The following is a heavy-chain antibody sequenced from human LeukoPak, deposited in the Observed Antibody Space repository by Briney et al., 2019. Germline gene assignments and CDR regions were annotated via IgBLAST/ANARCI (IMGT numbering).Heavy chain of an antibody. CDR3: ARGPAFGGLFEGFDY. CDR2: ISYDGNNK. V-gene: IGHV3-30*04. CDR1: GFTFSKYA. D-gene: IGHD3-10*01. J-gene: IGHJ4*02. Sequence: PGGSLRLSCAASGFTFSKYAMHWVRQAPGKGLEWLSVISYDGNNKFYADYVKGRFTVSRDNSKYTLYLQMDSLRIDDTAVYWCARGPAFGGLFEGFDYWGQGTLATVSS.